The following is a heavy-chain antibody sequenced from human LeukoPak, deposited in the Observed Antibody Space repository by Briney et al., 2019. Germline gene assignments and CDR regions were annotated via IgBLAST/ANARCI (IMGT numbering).Heavy chain of an antibody. CDR2: INHSGST. CDR3: ARAGYSGSYFLNGIDY. V-gene: IGHV4-34*01. Sequence: PSETLSLTCAVYGGSFSGYYWSWIRQPPGKGLEWIGEINHSGSTNYNPSLKSRVTISVDTSKNQFSLKLSSVTAADTAVYYCARAGYSGSYFLNGIDYWGQGTLVTVSS. CDR1: GGSFSGYY. D-gene: IGHD1-26*01. J-gene: IGHJ4*02.